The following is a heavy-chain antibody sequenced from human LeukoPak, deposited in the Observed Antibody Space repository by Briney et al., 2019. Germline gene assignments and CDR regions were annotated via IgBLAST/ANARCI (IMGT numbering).Heavy chain of an antibody. CDR1: GEYFSGYY. Sequence: SETLSLTCAVYGEYFSGYYWSWIRQPPGKGLEWIGEINHSGSTNYNPSLKRRVIISVDTSKNQFSLKLSSVTAADTAVYYCARGRYDSGGYYLDYWGQGTLVTVSS. CDR2: INHSGST. CDR3: ARGRYDSGGYYLDY. V-gene: IGHV4-34*01. D-gene: IGHD3-22*01. J-gene: IGHJ4*02.